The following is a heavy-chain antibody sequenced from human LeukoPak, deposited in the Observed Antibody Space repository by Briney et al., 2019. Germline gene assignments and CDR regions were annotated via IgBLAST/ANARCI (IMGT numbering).Heavy chain of an antibody. CDR1: GASITNYY. V-gene: IGHV4-59*08. D-gene: IGHD3-22*01. Sequence: PSETLSLACTVYGASITNYYWGWIRQPPGKALEWLGYVHFSGSTNYNPSLRSRVLISLEKSKNQVSLKVNSVTAADTAIYYCARGYFDSRGYSSPFDFWGRGTLVTVSS. J-gene: IGHJ4*02. CDR2: VHFSGST. CDR3: ARGYFDSRGYSSPFDF.